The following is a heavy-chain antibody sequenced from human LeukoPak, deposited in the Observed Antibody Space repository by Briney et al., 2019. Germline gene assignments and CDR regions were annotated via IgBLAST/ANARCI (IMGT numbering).Heavy chain of an antibody. Sequence: SQTLSLTCAISGDSVSSDSSAWSWIRQSPSRGLEWLGTTYYRSKWYDDYAVSVKGRISINPDTSKNQFSLQLKSVTPEDTAVYYCARDNAKGGSGSYFPPNFDYWGQGTLVTVSS. D-gene: IGHD3-10*01. CDR2: TYYRSKWYD. J-gene: IGHJ4*02. V-gene: IGHV6-1*01. CDR1: GDSVSSDSSA. CDR3: ARDNAKGGSGSYFPPNFDY.